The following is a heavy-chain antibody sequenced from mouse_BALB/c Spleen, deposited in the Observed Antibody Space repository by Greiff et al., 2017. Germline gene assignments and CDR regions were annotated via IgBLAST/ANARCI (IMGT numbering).Heavy chain of an antibody. CDR2: INPDSSTI. CDR3: ARRENYSSWFAY. CDR1: GFDFSRYW. J-gene: IGHJ3*01. D-gene: IGHD2-12*01. V-gene: IGHV4-1*02. Sequence: EVQLVESGGGLVQPGGSLKLSCAASGFDFSRYWMSWVRQAPGKGLEWIGEINPDSSTINYTPSLKDKFIISRDNAKNTLYLQMSKVRSEDTALYYCARRENYSSWFAYWGQGTLVTVSA.